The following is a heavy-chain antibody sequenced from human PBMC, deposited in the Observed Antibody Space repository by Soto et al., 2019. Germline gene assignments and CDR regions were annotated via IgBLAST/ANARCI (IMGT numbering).Heavy chain of an antibody. Sequence: QVQLVEYGGGVVQPGRSLSLSCAGSGFTFSSYDVYWVRRAPGKGLIWVAVISKDGSHKFYAESVKGRFTISRDNLVNLQMNSLTVEDTAVYHCARGLRNLIDYWGQGTLVTVSS. J-gene: IGHJ4*02. CDR2: ISKDGSHK. CDR1: GFTFSSYD. V-gene: IGHV3-30-3*01. CDR3: ARGLRNLIDY.